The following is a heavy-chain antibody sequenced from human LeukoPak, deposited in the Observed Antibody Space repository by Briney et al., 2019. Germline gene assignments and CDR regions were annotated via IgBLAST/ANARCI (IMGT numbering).Heavy chain of an antibody. Sequence: GGSLRLSCAASGFAFSFYAMSWLRQPPGKGLEWVSTINANSGTTPYAASVRGRFTISRDNSKNTLYLQVNTLRADDTATYYCAKPVSGGLAVTADWFHPWGQGTLVVVSS. D-gene: IGHD6-19*01. CDR1: GFAFSFYA. CDR2: INANSGTT. V-gene: IGHV3-23*01. J-gene: IGHJ5*01. CDR3: AKPVSGGLAVTADWFHP.